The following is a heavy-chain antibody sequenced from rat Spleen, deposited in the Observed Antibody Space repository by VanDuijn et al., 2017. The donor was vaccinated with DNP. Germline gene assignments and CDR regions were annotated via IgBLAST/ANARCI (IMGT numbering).Heavy chain of an antibody. CDR3: ARRPVYNPPYAMDA. Sequence: EVQLQESGPGLVKPSQSLSLTCSVTGYSITSSYRWNWIRKFPGNKLEWMGSVNSAGRTNYNPSLKSRISITRDTSKKQFFLQVNSATTEDTATDYWARRPVYNPPYAMDAWGQGTSVTVSS. CDR1: GYSITSSYR. J-gene: IGHJ4*01. V-gene: IGHV3-3*01. D-gene: IGHD1-4*01. CDR2: VNSAGRT.